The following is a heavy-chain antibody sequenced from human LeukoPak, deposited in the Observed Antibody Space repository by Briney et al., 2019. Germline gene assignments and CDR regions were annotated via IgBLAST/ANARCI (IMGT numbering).Heavy chain of an antibody. CDR3: ARYPLTYYYDSSGYLGYFQH. CDR2: IIPIFGTA. V-gene: IGHV1-69*13. J-gene: IGHJ1*01. Sequence: ASVKVSCKASGYTFTSYAISWVRQAPGQGLEWMGGIIPIFGTANYAQKFQGRVTITADESTSTAYMELSSLRSEDTAVYYCARYPLTYYYDSSGYLGYFQHWGQGTLVTVSS. CDR1: GYTFTSYA. D-gene: IGHD3-22*01.